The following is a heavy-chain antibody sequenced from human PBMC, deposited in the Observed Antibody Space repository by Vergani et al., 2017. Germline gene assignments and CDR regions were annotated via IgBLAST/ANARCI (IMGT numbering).Heavy chain of an antibody. CDR2: INPNGDAT. D-gene: IGHD1-1*01. CDR1: GFLFTDYY. CDR3: SRYHQGPTTLDY. Sequence: QVQLVQSGAELKKPGASVRVSCKASGFLFTDYYIHWMRQAPGQGLEWIGWINPNGDATHYAQNFRGRVTLTRDTSSTTAYMDLAGLTSDDTAIYYCSRYHQGPTTLDYWGQGSLVTVAS. J-gene: IGHJ4*02. V-gene: IGHV1-2*02.